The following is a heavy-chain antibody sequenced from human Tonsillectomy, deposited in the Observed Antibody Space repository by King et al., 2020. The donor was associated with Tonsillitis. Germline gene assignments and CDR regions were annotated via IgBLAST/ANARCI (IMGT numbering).Heavy chain of an antibody. CDR2: ISAYNGNT. CDR3: ARNRVFMVAVPTAVGRDV. Sequence: VQLVQSGAEVKKPGASVKVSCKASGYTFTSHGISWVRQAPGQGLEWMGWISAYNGNTDYAQKLQGRVTMTTDTSTSTAYMELRSLGSDDTAVYYCARNRVFMVAVPTAVGRDVGGEGTTLTVSS. J-gene: IGHJ6*04. D-gene: IGHD2-2*01. V-gene: IGHV1-18*04. CDR1: GYTFTSHG.